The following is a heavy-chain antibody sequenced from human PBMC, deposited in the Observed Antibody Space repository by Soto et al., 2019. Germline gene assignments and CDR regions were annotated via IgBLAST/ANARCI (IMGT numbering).Heavy chain of an antibody. V-gene: IGHV1-3*01. J-gene: IGHJ4*02. CDR2: SNEGSGKT. D-gene: IGHD3-3*02. Sequence: QVQLVQSGPEVKRPGASVRIACRTAGYSGKNYAIHWVRQAPGKKLAWMGWSNEGSGKTRYSHKFQGRMSIARDTSASTSYLDLRSLTSEDTAVYFCARDDRTISGAVTLDYWGPGTLVTVSS. CDR1: GYSGKNYA. CDR3: ARDDRTISGAVTLDY.